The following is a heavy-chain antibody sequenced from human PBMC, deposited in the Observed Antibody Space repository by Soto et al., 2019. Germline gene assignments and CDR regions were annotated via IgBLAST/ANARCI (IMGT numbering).Heavy chain of an antibody. Sequence: GASVKVSCKASGGTFSSYAISWVRQAPGQGLEWMGGIIPILGTANYAQKFQGRVTITADESTSTAYMELSSLRSEDTAVYYCARESIPGYSSGWYHYFDYWGQGTLVTVSS. J-gene: IGHJ4*02. CDR2: IIPILGTA. V-gene: IGHV1-69*13. D-gene: IGHD6-19*01. CDR1: GGTFSSYA. CDR3: ARESIPGYSSGWYHYFDY.